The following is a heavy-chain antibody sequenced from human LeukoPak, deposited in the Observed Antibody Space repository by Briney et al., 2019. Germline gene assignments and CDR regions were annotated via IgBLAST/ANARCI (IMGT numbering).Heavy chain of an antibody. V-gene: IGHV1-46*01. D-gene: IGHD4-17*01. Sequence: GASVKVSCKASGNTFTNYYMHWVRQAPGQGLEWMGIIDPSGDSTTYAQKFQGRVTMTRDTSTSTVYMELSSLRSEDTAVYYCAAHPSTVTTVSAYYYWGQGTLVTVSS. CDR1: GNTFTNYY. CDR2: IDPSGDST. J-gene: IGHJ4*02. CDR3: AAHPSTVTTVSAYYY.